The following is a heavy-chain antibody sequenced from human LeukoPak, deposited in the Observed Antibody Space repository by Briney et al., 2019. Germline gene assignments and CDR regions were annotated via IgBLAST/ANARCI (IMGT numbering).Heavy chain of an antibody. V-gene: IGHV4-4*07. J-gene: IGHJ6*01. CDR1: GGSISIHY. CDR3: GVVAASYYYYGMDV. CDR2: IYTSGST. Sequence: SETLSLTCTVSGGSISIHYWRWIRQPAGKGLEWIGRIYTSGSTNYNPSLKSRVTMSVDTSKNQFSLKLSSVTAADTAVYYCGVVAASYYYYGMDVWGQGTTVTVSS. D-gene: IGHD2-15*01.